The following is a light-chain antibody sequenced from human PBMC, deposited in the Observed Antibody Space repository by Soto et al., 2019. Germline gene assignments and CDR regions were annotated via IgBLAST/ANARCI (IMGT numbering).Light chain of an antibody. CDR2: AAS. CDR1: QGIRND. CDR3: LQDYNYPLT. Sequence: AIQMTQSPSSRSASVGDRVTITCRASQGIRNDLGWYQQKPGKAPKLLIYAASSLQSGVPSRFSGSGSGTDLTLTISSLQPEDFATYYCLQDYNYPLTFGGGTKVDI. J-gene: IGKJ4*01. V-gene: IGKV1-6*01.